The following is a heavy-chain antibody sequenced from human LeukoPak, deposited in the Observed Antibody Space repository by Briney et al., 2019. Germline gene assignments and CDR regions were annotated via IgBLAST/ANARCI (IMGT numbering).Heavy chain of an antibody. D-gene: IGHD2-2*01. V-gene: IGHV4-61*08. CDR3: ARAPGYCSSTSCRNWFDP. J-gene: IGHJ5*02. CDR1: GGSISSGGYS. Sequence: SETLSLTCAVSGGSISSGGYSWSWIRQPPGEGLEWIGYISYSGSTNYNPSLKSRVTISVDTSKNQFSLKLSSVTAADTAVYYCARAPGYCSSTSCRNWFDPWGQGTPVTVSS. CDR2: ISYSGST.